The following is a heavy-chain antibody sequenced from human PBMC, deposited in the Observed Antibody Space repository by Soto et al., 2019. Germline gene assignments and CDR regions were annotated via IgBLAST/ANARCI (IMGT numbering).Heavy chain of an antibody. CDR1: GLTCSTYG. D-gene: IGHD6-19*01. CDR3: ARDMCTSGCPIYV. Sequence: EEQLVESGGGLVQPGGSLRLSCAASGLTCSTYGMNWVRQSPGKGLEWVSYISSSSSIIHYADSVKGRFTISRDNAKNSLFLRMNSLRGEDTAVYYCARDMCTSGCPIYVWGQGTLVTVSS. J-gene: IGHJ4*02. CDR2: ISSSSSII. V-gene: IGHV3-48*01.